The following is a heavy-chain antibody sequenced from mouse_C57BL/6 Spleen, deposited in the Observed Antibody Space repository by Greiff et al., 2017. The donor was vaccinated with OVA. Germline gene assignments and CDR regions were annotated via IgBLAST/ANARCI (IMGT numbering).Heavy chain of an antibody. Sequence: QVQLKQPGAELVKPGASVKLSCKASGYTFTSYWMQWVKQRPGQGLEWIGEIDPSDSYTNYNQKFKGKATLTVDTSSSTAYMQLSSLTSEDSAVYYCARGRLYGNYSAWFAYWGQGTLVTVSA. D-gene: IGHD2-1*01. CDR3: ARGRLYGNYSAWFAY. J-gene: IGHJ3*01. CDR2: IDPSDSYT. CDR1: GYTFTSYW. V-gene: IGHV1-50*01.